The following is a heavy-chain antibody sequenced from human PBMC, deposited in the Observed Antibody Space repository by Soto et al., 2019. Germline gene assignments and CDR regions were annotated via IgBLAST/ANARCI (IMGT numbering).Heavy chain of an antibody. CDR1: GGTFSSYT. Sequence: QVQLVQSGAEVKKPGSSVKVSCKASGGTFSSYTISWVRQAPGQGLEWMGSIIPILGIANYAQKFQGRVTITADKSTSTAYMELSSLRSEDTAVYYCARESDGDYDYYFDYWGQGTLVTVSS. V-gene: IGHV1-69*08. CDR3: ARESDGDYDYYFDY. J-gene: IGHJ4*02. CDR2: IIPILGIA. D-gene: IGHD4-17*01.